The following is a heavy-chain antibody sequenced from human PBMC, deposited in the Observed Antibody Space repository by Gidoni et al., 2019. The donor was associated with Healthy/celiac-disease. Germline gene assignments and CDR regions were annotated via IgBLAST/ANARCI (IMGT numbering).Heavy chain of an antibody. CDR3: ARGFWSGYYRAYYYYGMDV. CDR2: INHSGST. Sequence: QVQLQQWGAGLLKPSETLSLTCAVYGGSFSGYYWSWIRQPPGKGLEWIGEINHSGSTNYNPSLKSRVTISVDTSKNQFSLKLSSVTAADTAVYYCARGFWSGYYRAYYYYGMDVWGQGTTVTVSS. D-gene: IGHD3-3*01. CDR1: GGSFSGYY. V-gene: IGHV4-34*01. J-gene: IGHJ6*02.